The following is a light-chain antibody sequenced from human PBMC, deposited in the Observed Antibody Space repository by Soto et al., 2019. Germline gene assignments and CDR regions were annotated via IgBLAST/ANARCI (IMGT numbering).Light chain of an antibody. V-gene: IGLV2-23*01. J-gene: IGLJ2*01. CDR1: SSDVGSYNL. CDR2: DDT. CDR3: CSYAGSSTLV. Sequence: QSVLTQPASVSGYPGQSITISCTGTSSDVGSYNLVSWYQQHTGKAPKLMIYDDTKRPSGVSNRFSGSKSGNTASLTISGLQAEDEADYYCCSYAGSSTLVVGGGTKVTVL.